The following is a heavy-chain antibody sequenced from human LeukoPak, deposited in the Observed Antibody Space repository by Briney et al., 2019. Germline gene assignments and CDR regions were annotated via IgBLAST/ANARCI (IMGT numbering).Heavy chain of an antibody. CDR1: GFTFSSYA. CDR2: ISYDGSNK. V-gene: IGHV3-30-3*01. CDR3: ARGYDLSDY. D-gene: IGHD5-12*01. J-gene: IGHJ4*02. Sequence: PGGSLRLSCAASGFTFSSYAMHWVRQAPGKGLEWVAVISYDGSNKYYADSVKGRFTISRDNSKNTLYPQMNSLRAEDTAVYYCARGYDLSDYWGQGTLVTVSS.